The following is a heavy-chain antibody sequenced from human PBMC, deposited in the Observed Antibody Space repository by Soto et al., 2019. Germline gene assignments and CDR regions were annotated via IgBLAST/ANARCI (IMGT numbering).Heavy chain of an antibody. CDR3: AREPSRDPDYSNAEEWEHPGGDY. CDR1: GGTFSSYA. D-gene: IGHD4-4*01. V-gene: IGHV1-69*13. J-gene: IGHJ4*02. CDR2: IIPIFGTA. Sequence: GASVKVSCKASGGTFSSYAISWVRQAPGQGLEWMGGIIPIFGTANYAQKFQGRVTITADESTSTAYMELSSLRSEDTAVYYCAREPSRDPDYSNAEEWEHPGGDYWGQGTLVTVSS.